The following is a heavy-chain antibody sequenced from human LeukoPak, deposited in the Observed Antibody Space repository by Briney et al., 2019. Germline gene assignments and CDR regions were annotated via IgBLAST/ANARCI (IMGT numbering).Heavy chain of an antibody. Sequence: PGGSLRLSCAASGFTFARYWMGWVRQAPGKGLEWVANVGRDGSEKYYVDSVEGRFTISRDNAKNSVSLQMNSLRAEDTAVYYCVRGSLASGVVVYYYYYLDVWGKGTTVTVSS. D-gene: IGHD3-3*01. CDR3: VRGSLASGVVVYYYYYLDV. V-gene: IGHV3-7*01. CDR1: GFTFARYW. CDR2: VGRDGSEK. J-gene: IGHJ6*03.